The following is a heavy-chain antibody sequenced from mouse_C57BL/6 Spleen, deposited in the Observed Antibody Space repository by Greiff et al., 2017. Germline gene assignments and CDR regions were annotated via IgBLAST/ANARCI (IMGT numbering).Heavy chain of an antibody. CDR2: IRLKSDNYAT. J-gene: IGHJ3*01. D-gene: IGHD2-3*01. V-gene: IGHV6-3*01. CDR1: GFTFSNYW. CDR3: TGWLLFFAY. Sequence: EVMLVESGGGLVQPGGSMKLSCVASGFTFSNYWMNWVRQSPEKGLEWVAQIRLKSDNYATNYAESVKGRFTISRDDSKSSVYLQMNNLRAEDTGIYYCTGWLLFFAYWGQGTLVTVSA.